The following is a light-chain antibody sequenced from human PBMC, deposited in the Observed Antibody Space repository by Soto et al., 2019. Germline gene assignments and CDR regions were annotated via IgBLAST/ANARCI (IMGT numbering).Light chain of an antibody. CDR1: QSVSSN. CDR2: GAS. V-gene: IGKV3-15*01. Sequence: EIVMTQSPATLSVSPGERATLSCRASQSVSSNLAWYQQKPGQPPRLLIYGASTRATGIPAGFSGSGSGTEFTLTISSLQSEDFAVYYCQQYNNWPRTFGQGTKVEIK. J-gene: IGKJ1*01. CDR3: QQYNNWPRT.